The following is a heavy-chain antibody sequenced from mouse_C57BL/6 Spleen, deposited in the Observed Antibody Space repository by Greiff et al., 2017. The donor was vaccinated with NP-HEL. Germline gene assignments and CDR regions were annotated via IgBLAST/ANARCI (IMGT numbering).Heavy chain of an antibody. CDR3: ARLGYDYDYAMDY. J-gene: IGHJ4*01. D-gene: IGHD2-4*01. CDR2: IDPEDGET. Sequence: EVQLQQSGAELVKPGASVKLSCTASGFNIKDYYMHWVKQRTEQGLEWIGRIDPEDGETKYASKFQGKATITADTSSNTAYLQLSSLTSEDTAVYYCARLGYDYDYAMDYWGQGTSVTVSS. V-gene: IGHV14-2*01. CDR1: GFNIKDYY.